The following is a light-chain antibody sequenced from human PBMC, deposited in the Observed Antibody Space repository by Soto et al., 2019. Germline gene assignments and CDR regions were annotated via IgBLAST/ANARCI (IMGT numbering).Light chain of an antibody. CDR1: SSNIGAGYD. V-gene: IGLV1-40*01. J-gene: IGLJ3*02. CDR2: GNT. CDR3: QSYDSSLSAWV. Sequence: QSVLTQPPSVSGAPGQRVTISCTASSSNIGAGYDVHWYQQLPGTAPKLLIYGNTNRPSGVPYRFSGSKSGTSASLAITGLQAEDEADYYCQSYDSSLSAWVFGGGTKLTVL.